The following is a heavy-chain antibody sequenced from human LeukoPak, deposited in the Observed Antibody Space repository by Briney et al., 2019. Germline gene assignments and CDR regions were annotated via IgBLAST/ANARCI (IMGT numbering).Heavy chain of an antibody. Sequence: ASVKVSCKASGGTFSSYAISWVRQAPGQGLEWMGGIIPIFGTANYAQKFQGRVTITADESTSTAYMELSSLRSEDTAVYYCARGDMAAADDNWFDPWGQGTLVTVSS. V-gene: IGHV1-69*13. J-gene: IGHJ5*02. D-gene: IGHD6-13*01. CDR3: ARGDMAAADDNWFDP. CDR1: GGTFSSYA. CDR2: IIPIFGTA.